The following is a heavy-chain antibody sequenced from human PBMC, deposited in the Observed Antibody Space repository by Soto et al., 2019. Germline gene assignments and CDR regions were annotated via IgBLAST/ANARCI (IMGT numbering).Heavy chain of an antibody. D-gene: IGHD3-22*01. CDR2: ISYDGSNK. CDR3: ARARVPSGVYYYDSSGPHLGGCYGY. V-gene: IGHV3-30-3*01. J-gene: IGHJ4*02. CDR1: GFTFSSYA. Sequence: QVQLVESGGGVVQPGRSLRLSCAASGFTFSSYAMHWVRQAPGKGLEWVAVISYDGSNKYYADSVKGRFTISRDNSKNTLYLEMNSLRAEDTAVYFCARARVPSGVYYYDSSGPHLGGCYGYWGQGTLVTVSS.